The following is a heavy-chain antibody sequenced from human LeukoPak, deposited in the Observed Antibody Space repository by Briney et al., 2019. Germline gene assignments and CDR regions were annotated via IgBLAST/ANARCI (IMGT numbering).Heavy chain of an antibody. CDR3: ARDRNYDSSGYSSGLFFDY. Sequence: KTSETLSLTCTVSGGSISSGSYYWSWIRQPAGKGLEWIGRIYSSGSTNYNPSLKSRVTISVDTSKNQFSLKLSSVTAADTAVYHCARDRNYDSSGYSSGLFFDYWGQGTLVTVSS. J-gene: IGHJ4*02. D-gene: IGHD3-22*01. CDR1: GGSISSGSYY. V-gene: IGHV4-61*02. CDR2: IYSSGST.